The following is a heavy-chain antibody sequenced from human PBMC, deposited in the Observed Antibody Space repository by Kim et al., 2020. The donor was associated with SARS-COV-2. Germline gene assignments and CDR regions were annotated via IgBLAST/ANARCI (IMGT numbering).Heavy chain of an antibody. V-gene: IGHV1-18*01. D-gene: IGHD6-19*01. Sequence: ASVKVSCKASGYTFSTYGVSWVRQAPGQGLEWMGWISGYNGNTNYAQKFQGRVTMTTDTSTSTAYMELRSLTSDDTAVYYCARQGMGSGWSNWFDRWGQGTLVTVSS. CDR3: ARQGMGSGWSNWFDR. CDR2: ISGYNGNT. J-gene: IGHJ5*02. CDR1: GYTFSTYG.